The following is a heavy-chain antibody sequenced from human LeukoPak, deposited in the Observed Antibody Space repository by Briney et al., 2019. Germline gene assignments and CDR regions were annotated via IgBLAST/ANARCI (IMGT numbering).Heavy chain of an antibody. Sequence: GGSLRLSCAASGFTFSSYAMSWVRQAPGKGLEWVSAISGSGGSTYYADSVKGRFTIPRDNSKNTLYLQMNSLRAEDTAVYYCAKVTYYYDSSGYSDYWGQGTPVTVSS. J-gene: IGHJ4*02. D-gene: IGHD3-22*01. CDR1: GFTFSSYA. CDR3: AKVTYYYDSSGYSDY. CDR2: ISGSGGST. V-gene: IGHV3-23*01.